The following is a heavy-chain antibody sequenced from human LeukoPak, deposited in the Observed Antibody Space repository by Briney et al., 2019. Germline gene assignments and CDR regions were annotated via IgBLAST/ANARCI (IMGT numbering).Heavy chain of an antibody. Sequence: GGSLRLSCAASGFTFSSYWMSWVRQAPGKGLEWVANIKHDGSNKYYADSVKGRFTISRDNAKNSLYLQMNSLRAEDTAVYYCAGHGGYSGYYCDRHLAGLVYCGQGTLVTVSS. CDR2: IKHDGSNK. V-gene: IGHV3-7*03. CDR1: GFTFSSYW. D-gene: IGHD5-12*01. J-gene: IGHJ4*02. CDR3: AGHGGYSGYYCDRHLAGLVY.